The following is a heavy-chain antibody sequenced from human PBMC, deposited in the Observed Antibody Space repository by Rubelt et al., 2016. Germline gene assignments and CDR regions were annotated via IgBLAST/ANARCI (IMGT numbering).Heavy chain of an antibody. CDR2: ISAYNGTT. V-gene: IGHV1-3*01. CDR3: ARVMMTFGGVIEVGWFDP. Sequence: QVQLVQSGAEVKKPGASVKVSCKASGYTFTSYAMHWVRQAPGQRLEWMGWISAYNGTTNYAQKLQGRVTMTTDTSTSTAYMGLRSLRSDETAVYYCARVMMTFGGVIEVGWFDPWGQGTLVTVSS. CDR1: GYTFTSYA. D-gene: IGHD3-16*02. J-gene: IGHJ5*02.